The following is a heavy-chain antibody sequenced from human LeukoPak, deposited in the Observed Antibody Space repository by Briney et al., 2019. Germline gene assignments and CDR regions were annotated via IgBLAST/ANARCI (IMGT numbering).Heavy chain of an antibody. J-gene: IGHJ6*03. V-gene: IGHV4-34*01. CDR2: INHSGST. D-gene: IGHD4-17*01. CDR1: GGSFSGYY. CDR3: ARAGGSTVTTLNYYYHYYYYMDV. Sequence: SLETLSLTCAVAGGSFSGYYWSWIRQPPGKGLEWIAEINHSGSTNYNPSLKSRVTISVDTSKTQFSLKLSSVTAADTAVYYCARAGGSTVTTLNYYYHYYYYMDVWGKGTTVTVSS.